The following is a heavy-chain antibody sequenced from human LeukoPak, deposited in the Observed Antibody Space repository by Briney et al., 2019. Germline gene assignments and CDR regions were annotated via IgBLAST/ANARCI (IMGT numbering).Heavy chain of an antibody. CDR2: ISSSSSTI. Sequence: GGSLRLSCAASGFTFSSYSMNWVRQAPGKGLEWVSYISSSSSTIYYADSVKGRFTISRDNAKNSLYLQMNSLRAEDTAVYCCANPLWFGELFFSFDAFDIWGQGTMVTVSS. D-gene: IGHD3-10*01. V-gene: IGHV3-48*01. CDR3: ANPLWFGELFFSFDAFDI. J-gene: IGHJ3*02. CDR1: GFTFSSYS.